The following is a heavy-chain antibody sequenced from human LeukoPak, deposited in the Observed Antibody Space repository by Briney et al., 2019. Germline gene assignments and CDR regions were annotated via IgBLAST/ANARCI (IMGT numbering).Heavy chain of an antibody. Sequence: KPGGSLRLSCAASGFTFSSYSMNWVRQPPGKGLEWIGEINHSGSTNYNPSLKSRVTISVDTSKNQFSLKLSSVTAADTAVYYCARWSSSGWRRLDYWGQGTLVTVSS. CDR1: GFTFSSYS. J-gene: IGHJ4*02. CDR3: ARWSSSGWRRLDY. D-gene: IGHD6-19*01. V-gene: IGHV4-34*01. CDR2: INHSGST.